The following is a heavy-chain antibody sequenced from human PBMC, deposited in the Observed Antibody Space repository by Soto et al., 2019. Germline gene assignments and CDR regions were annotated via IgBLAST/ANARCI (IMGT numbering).Heavy chain of an antibody. V-gene: IGHV1-69*13. CDR2: IIPIFGTA. D-gene: IGHD4-17*01. J-gene: IGHJ6*02. Sequence: SVKVSCKASGGTFSSYAISWVRQAPGQGLEWMGGIIPIFGTANYAQKFQGRVTITADESTSTAYMELSSLRSEDTAVYYCARDLRVPATVTTIISKPYYYYGMDVWGQGTTVTVSS. CDR1: GGTFSSYA. CDR3: ARDLRVPATVTTIISKPYYYYGMDV.